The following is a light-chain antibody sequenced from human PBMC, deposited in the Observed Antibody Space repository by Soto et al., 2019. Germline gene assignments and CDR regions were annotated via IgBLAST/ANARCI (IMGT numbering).Light chain of an antibody. J-gene: IGKJ2*01. CDR3: QQSYDLPYT. CDR2: AAS. V-gene: IGKV1-39*01. Sequence: DIQMTQSPSSLSASVGDRVTITCRASQSISNYLNWYQQKPGKAPNVLIYAASSLQSGVPSRFSASGSGTDYTLTISILQPEDFATYYCQQSYDLPYTFGQGTKLEIK. CDR1: QSISNY.